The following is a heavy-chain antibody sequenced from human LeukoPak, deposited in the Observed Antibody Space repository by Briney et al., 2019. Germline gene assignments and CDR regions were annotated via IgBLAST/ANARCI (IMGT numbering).Heavy chain of an antibody. CDR3: ARGAGGWLRAPLYYFDY. J-gene: IGHJ4*02. V-gene: IGHV4-34*01. Sequence: SETLSLTCTVSGGSISSYYWSWIRQPPGKGLEWIGEINHSGSTNYNPSLKSRVTISVDTSKNQFSLKLSSVTAADTAVYYCARGAGGWLRAPLYYFDYWGQGTLVTVSS. CDR2: INHSGST. D-gene: IGHD5-12*01. CDR1: GGSISSYY.